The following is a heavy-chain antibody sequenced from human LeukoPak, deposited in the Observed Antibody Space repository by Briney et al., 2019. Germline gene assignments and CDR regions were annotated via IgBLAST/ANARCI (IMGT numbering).Heavy chain of an antibody. CDR1: GFTFSKYV. CDR3: ARDNDWAFHY. Sequence: GGSLRLSCAASGFTFSKYVMSWVRQAPGKGLEWVSYINHNGEMIFYPDFVKGRFTISRDNAKNSLYLQMNSLRDEDTAVYYCARDNDWAFHYWGQGTLVTVSS. J-gene: IGHJ4*02. V-gene: IGHV3-48*02. D-gene: IGHD3-9*01. CDR2: INHNGEMI.